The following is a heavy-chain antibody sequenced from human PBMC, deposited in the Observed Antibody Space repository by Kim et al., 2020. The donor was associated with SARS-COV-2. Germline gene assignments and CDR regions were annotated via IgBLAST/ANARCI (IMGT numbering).Heavy chain of an antibody. CDR1: GFTFSSYW. D-gene: IGHD1-26*01. V-gene: IGHV3-7*01. Sequence: GGSLRLSCAASGFTFSSYWMSWVRQAPGKGLEWVANIKQDGSEKYYVDSVKGRFTISRDNAKNSLYLQMNSLRAEDTAVYYCATRELLSWRWYYFDYWGQGTLVTVSS. J-gene: IGHJ4*02. CDR3: ATRELLSWRWYYFDY. CDR2: IKQDGSEK.